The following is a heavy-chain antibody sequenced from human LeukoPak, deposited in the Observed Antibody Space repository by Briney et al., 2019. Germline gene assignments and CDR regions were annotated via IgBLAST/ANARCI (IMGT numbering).Heavy chain of an antibody. V-gene: IGHV4-61*02. D-gene: IGHD6-13*01. CDR3: ARVLRDSRSSWYDGYFQH. J-gene: IGHJ1*01. CDR2: IYTSGST. CDR1: GGSISSGSYY. Sequence: PSETLSLTCTVSGGSISSGSYYWSWIRQPAGKGLEWIGRIYTSGSTNYNPSLKSRVTISVDTSKNQFSLKLSSVTAADTAVYYCARVLRDSRSSWYDGYFQHWGQGTLVTVSS.